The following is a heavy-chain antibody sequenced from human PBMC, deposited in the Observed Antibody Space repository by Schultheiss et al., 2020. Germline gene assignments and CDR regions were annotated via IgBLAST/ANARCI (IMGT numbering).Heavy chain of an antibody. CDR2: ISYDGSNK. Sequence: GGSLRLSCAASGFTFSSYAMHWVRQAPGKGLEWVAVISYDGSNKYYADSVKGRFTISRDNSKNTLFLQMDSLRAEDTAVYYCAREIGSCSGGSCYRDKFDYWGQGTLVTVSA. J-gene: IGHJ4*02. V-gene: IGHV3-30*01. CDR3: AREIGSCSGGSCYRDKFDY. CDR1: GFTFSSYA. D-gene: IGHD2-15*01.